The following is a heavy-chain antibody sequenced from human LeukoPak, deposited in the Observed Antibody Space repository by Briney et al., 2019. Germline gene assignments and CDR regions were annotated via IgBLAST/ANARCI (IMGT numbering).Heavy chain of an antibody. J-gene: IGHJ6*03. D-gene: IGHD6-25*01. V-gene: IGHV3-11*04. Sequence: GGSLRLSCTASGFTFSDYYMSWIRQAPGKGLEWVSSIGSSAGTIYYADSVKGRFTISRDNAKNSLYLQMNSLRADDTAVYYCARFAAGGSYYYYMDVWGKGTTVTVSS. CDR3: ARFAAGGSYYYYMDV. CDR1: GFTFSDYY. CDR2: IGSSAGTI.